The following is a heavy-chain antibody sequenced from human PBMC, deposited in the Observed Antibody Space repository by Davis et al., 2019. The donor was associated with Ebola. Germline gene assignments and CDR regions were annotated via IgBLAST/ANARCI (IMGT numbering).Heavy chain of an antibody. V-gene: IGHV3-53*01. CDR3: ARDDCTNGVCYFYYYYYGMDV. CDR2: IYSGGST. Sequence: GESLKISCAASGFTVSSNYMSWVRQAPGKGLEWVSVIYSGGSTYYADSVKGRFTISRDNAKNSLYLQMNSLRDEDTAVYYCARDDCTNGVCYFYYYYYGMDVWGQGTTVTVSS. J-gene: IGHJ6*02. CDR1: GFTVSSNY. D-gene: IGHD2-8*01.